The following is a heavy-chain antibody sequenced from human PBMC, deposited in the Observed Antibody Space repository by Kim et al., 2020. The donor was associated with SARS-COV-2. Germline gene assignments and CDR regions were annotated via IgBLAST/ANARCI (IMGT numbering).Heavy chain of an antibody. D-gene: IGHD3-10*01. CDR1: GFTFSSYG. CDR3: AKLWGITMVRGVMDYFD. J-gene: IGHJ4*01. V-gene: IGHV3-30*18. Sequence: GGSLRLSCAASGFTFSSYGMHWVRQAPGKGLEWVAVISYDGSNKYYADSVKGRFTISRDNSKNTLYLQMNSLRAEDTAVYYCAKLWGITMVRGVMDYFD. CDR2: ISYDGSNK.